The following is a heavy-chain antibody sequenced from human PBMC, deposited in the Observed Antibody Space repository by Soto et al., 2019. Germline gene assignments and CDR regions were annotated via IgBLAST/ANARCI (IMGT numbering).Heavy chain of an antibody. J-gene: IGHJ5*02. V-gene: IGHV1-18*01. CDR2: ISAYNGNT. Sequence: ASVKVSCKASGYTFTSYGISWVRQAPGQGLEWMGWISAYNGNTNYAQKLQGRVTMTTDTSTSTAYMELRSLRSDDTAVYYCARHAAVAGYSNWFDPWGQGTLVTVSS. D-gene: IGHD6-19*01. CDR3: ARHAAVAGYSNWFDP. CDR1: GYTFTSYG.